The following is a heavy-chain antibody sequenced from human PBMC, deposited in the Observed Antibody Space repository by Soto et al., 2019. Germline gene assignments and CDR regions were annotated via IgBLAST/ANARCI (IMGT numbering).Heavy chain of an antibody. J-gene: IGHJ6*02. CDR2: IWYDGSNK. Sequence: GGSLRLSCAASGFTFSSYGMHWVRQAPGKGLEWVTGIWYDGSNKYYADSVKGRFTISRDNSKNTLYLQMNSLRAEDTAVYYCARCSRYYDSSGYYRPYYYYGMDVWGQGTTVTVSS. CDR1: GFTFSSYG. D-gene: IGHD3-22*01. V-gene: IGHV3-33*01. CDR3: ARCSRYYDSSGYYRPYYYYGMDV.